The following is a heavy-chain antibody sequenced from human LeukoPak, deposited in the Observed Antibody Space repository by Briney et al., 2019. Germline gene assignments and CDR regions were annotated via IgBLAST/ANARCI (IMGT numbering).Heavy chain of an antibody. CDR1: GFTFSSYA. CDR2: ISGSAGST. CDR3: AKDGAYSTSWYDLDY. Sequence: GGSLRLSCAASGFTFSSYAMHWVRQAPGKGLEWVSVISGSAGSTHYADSVKGRFTISRDNSKNTLYLQMNSLRVEDTAVYYCAKDGAYSTSWYDLDYWGQGTLVTVSS. J-gene: IGHJ4*02. V-gene: IGHV3-23*01. D-gene: IGHD6-13*01.